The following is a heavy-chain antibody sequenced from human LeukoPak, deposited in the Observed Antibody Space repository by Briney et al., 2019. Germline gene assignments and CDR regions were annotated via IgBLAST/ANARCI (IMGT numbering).Heavy chain of an antibody. Sequence: SVKVSCKASGGTFSINAITWVRQAPGQGLEWMGGIIPMSETPKYTQKFQGRVTITTDESTNTAYIELSSLRSEDTAVYYCARDKNSGECVSNSCYGVWPLDIWGQGTMVTVSS. CDR1: GGTFSINA. V-gene: IGHV1-69*05. D-gene: IGHD2-2*01. CDR3: ARDKNSGECVSNSCYGVWPLDI. J-gene: IGHJ3*02. CDR2: IIPMSETP.